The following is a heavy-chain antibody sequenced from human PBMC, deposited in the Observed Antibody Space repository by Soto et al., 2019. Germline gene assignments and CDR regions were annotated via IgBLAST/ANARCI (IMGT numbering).Heavy chain of an antibody. Sequence: QVQLVQSGAEVKKPGASVKVSCKASGYTFTNYDITWVRQATGQGLEWVGWMTPISGDTGYAQNFQGRVTMTRDTPRSTAYFAVSSLTAEDTAVYYCARNLYTTGRFEPWGQGTLVTVSS. CDR2: MTPISGDT. V-gene: IGHV1-8*02. D-gene: IGHD4-17*01. CDR1: GYTFTNYD. CDR3: ARNLYTTGRFEP. J-gene: IGHJ5*02.